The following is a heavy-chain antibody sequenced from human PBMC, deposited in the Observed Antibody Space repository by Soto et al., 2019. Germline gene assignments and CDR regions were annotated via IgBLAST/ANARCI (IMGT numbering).Heavy chain of an antibody. CDR3: ARDRGVVVPAAPLV. D-gene: IGHD2-2*01. V-gene: IGHV3-33*01. CDR2: IWYDGSNK. Sequence: ESGGGVVQPGRSLRLSCAASGFTFSSYGMHWVRQAPGKGLEWVAVIWYDGSNKYYADSVKGRFTISRDNSKNTLYLQMNSLRAEATAVYYCARDRGVVVPAAPLVWGQGTLVTVSS. J-gene: IGHJ4*02. CDR1: GFTFSSYG.